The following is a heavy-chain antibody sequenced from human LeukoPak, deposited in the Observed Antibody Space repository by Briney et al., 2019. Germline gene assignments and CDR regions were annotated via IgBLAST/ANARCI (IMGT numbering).Heavy chain of an antibody. D-gene: IGHD2-2*01. V-gene: IGHV1-8*01. Sequence: ASVKVSCKASGYTFTSYDINWVRQATGQGLEWMGWMNPNSGNTGYAQRFQGRVTMTRNTSISTAYMELSSLRSEDTAGYYCARGARAIVVVPAANYYYYGMDVWGQGTTVTVSS. CDR2: MNPNSGNT. CDR1: GYTFTSYD. CDR3: ARGARAIVVVPAANYYYYGMDV. J-gene: IGHJ6*02.